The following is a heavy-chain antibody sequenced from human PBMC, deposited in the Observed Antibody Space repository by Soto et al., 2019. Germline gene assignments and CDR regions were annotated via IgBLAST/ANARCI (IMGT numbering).Heavy chain of an antibody. J-gene: IGHJ6*03. D-gene: IGHD3-3*01. CDR1: GFTFSSYS. V-gene: IGHV3-48*01. Sequence: GGSLRLSCAASGFTFSSYSMNWVRQAPGKGLEWVSYISSSSSTIYYADSVKGRFTISRDNAKNSLYLQMNSLRAEDTAVYYCARDPPLYYDSYYMDVWGKGTTVTVSS. CDR3: ARDPPLYYDSYYMDV. CDR2: ISSSSSTI.